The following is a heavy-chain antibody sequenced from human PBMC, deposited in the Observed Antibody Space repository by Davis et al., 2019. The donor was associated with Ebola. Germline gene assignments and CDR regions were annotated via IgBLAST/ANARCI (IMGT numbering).Heavy chain of an antibody. Sequence: PGGSLRLSCAASGFTFSSYAMSWVRQAPGKGLEWVSAISGSGGSTYYADSVKGRFTISRDNAKNSLYLQMNSLRAEDTAVYYCARGRRPKGGAFDIWGQGTMVTVSS. CDR3: ARGRRPKGGAFDI. V-gene: IGHV3-23*01. CDR1: GFTFSSYA. CDR2: ISGSGGST. J-gene: IGHJ3*02.